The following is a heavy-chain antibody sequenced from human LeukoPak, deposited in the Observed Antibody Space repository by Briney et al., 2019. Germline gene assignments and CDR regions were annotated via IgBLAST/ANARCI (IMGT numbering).Heavy chain of an antibody. V-gene: IGHV3-73*01. CDR3: TSRDYRDFQGIDY. J-gene: IGHJ4*02. CDR2: IRSKANSYAT. Sequence: GGSLKLSCAASGFTFSGSAMHWVRQASGKGLEWVGRIRSKANSYATAYAASVKGRFTISRDDSKNTAYLQMNSLKTADTSVYYCTSRDYRDFQGIDYLGQGSLVTVSS. D-gene: IGHD4-11*01. CDR1: GFTFSGSA.